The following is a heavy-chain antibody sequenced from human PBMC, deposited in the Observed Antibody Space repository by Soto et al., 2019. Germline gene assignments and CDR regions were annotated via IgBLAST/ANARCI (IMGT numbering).Heavy chain of an antibody. D-gene: IGHD6-13*01. CDR1: GGSISSGGDY. J-gene: IGHJ5*02. Sequence: QVQLQESGPGLVKPSQTLSLTCTVSGGSISSGGDYWSWIRQHPGKVLEWIGHIYYSGSTYYNPSLKSRFFMSVDTSNKQFSLKLNSVTAADTAVYYCARDTGGAAAGTNVWFDPWGQGTLVTVSS. CDR3: ARDTGGAAAGTNVWFDP. CDR2: IYYSGST. V-gene: IGHV4-31*03.